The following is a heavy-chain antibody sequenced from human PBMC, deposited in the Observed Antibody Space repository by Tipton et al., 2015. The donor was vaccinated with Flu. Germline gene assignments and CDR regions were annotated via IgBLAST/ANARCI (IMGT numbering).Heavy chain of an antibody. Sequence: LRLSCTVSDGSITSYYWSWIRQPPGKGLEWIGYIYNSGTTNFNPSLMSRLTISVDTSKNQFSLKLSSVTAADTAVYFCARARAPYYYYAMDVWGQGTTVTVSS. CDR1: DGSITSYY. CDR2: IYNSGTT. CDR3: ARARAPYYYYAMDV. J-gene: IGHJ6*02. V-gene: IGHV4-59*01.